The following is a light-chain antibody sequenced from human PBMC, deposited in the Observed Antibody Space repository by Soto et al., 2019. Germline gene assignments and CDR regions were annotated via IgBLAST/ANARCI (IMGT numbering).Light chain of an antibody. CDR1: SSNIGAGYD. V-gene: IGLV1-40*01. Sequence: QSVLTQTPSVSGAPGQRVTISCTGSSSNIGAGYDVHWYQQLPGTAPKLLIYGNSNRPSGVPDRFSGSKSGTSASLAITGLQAEDEADYYCQSYDISLSGVVFGGGTKVTVL. CDR3: QSYDISLSGVV. CDR2: GNS. J-gene: IGLJ2*01.